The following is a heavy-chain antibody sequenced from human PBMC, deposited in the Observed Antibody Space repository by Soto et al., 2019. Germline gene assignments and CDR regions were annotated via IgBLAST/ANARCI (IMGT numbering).Heavy chain of an antibody. V-gene: IGHV4-30-4*01. CDR3: GTMPIVVEPAPMDV. Sequence: LSLTCTVSGGSISSGDYYWSWIRQPPGKGLEWIRYIYYSGSTSYNASLKSRTSISADPSNNQFSLKLHSLTAADTAVYFCGTMPIVVEPAPMDVWGPGTSVTVSS. CDR2: IYYSGST. CDR1: GGSISSGDYY. D-gene: IGHD2-2*01. J-gene: IGHJ6*02.